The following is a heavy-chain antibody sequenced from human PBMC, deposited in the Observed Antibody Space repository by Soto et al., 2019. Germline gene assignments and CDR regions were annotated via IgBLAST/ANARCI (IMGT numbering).Heavy chain of an antibody. V-gene: IGHV1-69*13. CDR2: IIPIFGTA. CDR3: ARDFYYDSSGYYYHVY. Sequence: SVKVSCKASGGTFSSYSISWVRQAPGQGLEWMGGIIPIFGTANYAQKFQGRVTITADESTSTAYMELSSLRSEDTAVYYCARDFYYDSSGYYYHVYWGQGTLVTVSS. D-gene: IGHD3-22*01. J-gene: IGHJ4*02. CDR1: GGTFSSYS.